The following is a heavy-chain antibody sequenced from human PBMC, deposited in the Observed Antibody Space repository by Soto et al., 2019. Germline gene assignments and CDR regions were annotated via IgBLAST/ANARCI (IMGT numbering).Heavy chain of an antibody. D-gene: IGHD2-15*01. CDR2: ISLEGSNK. Sequence: GGSLRLSCAASGFNFSHYAMHWVRQAPGKGLEWLAIISLEGSNKYSAKPVKDRFTISRDNSKSTLYLQMNSLRPEDTAVYYCASLYCSGGSCYPPFDYWGQGTLVTVSS. CDR3: ASLYCSGGSCYPPFDY. CDR1: GFNFSHYA. J-gene: IGHJ4*02. V-gene: IGHV3-30*03.